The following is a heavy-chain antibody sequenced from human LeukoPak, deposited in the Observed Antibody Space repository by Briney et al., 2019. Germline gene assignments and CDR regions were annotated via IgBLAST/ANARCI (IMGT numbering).Heavy chain of an antibody. D-gene: IGHD5-18*01. Sequence: SVKVSCKASGGTFSSYAISWVRQAPGQGLEWMGRIIPIFGIANYAQKFQGRVTITADKSTSTAYMELSSLRSEDTAVYYCAGVPDTAMVTYYGMDVWGQGTTVTVSS. CDR3: AGVPDTAMVTYYGMDV. CDR1: GGTFSSYA. J-gene: IGHJ6*02. V-gene: IGHV1-69*04. CDR2: IIPIFGIA.